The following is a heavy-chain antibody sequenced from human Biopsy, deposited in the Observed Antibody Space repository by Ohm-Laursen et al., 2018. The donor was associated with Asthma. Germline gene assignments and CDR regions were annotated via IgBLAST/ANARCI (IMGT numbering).Heavy chain of an antibody. V-gene: IGHV4-39*01. Sequence: GTLSLTCTVSGGSISNSNYYWGWIRQSPGKGLEWIGSLHYSGSPYYTFYNPSLESRVTISLDASKNEFSLRLTYVTAADTVQYYCVRQSGYRSGWPKLLFVYYGMDVWGSGTTVTVSS. CDR3: VRQSGYRSGWPKLLFVYYGMDV. CDR2: LHYSGSPYYT. J-gene: IGHJ6*04. CDR1: GGSISNSNYY. D-gene: IGHD6-19*01.